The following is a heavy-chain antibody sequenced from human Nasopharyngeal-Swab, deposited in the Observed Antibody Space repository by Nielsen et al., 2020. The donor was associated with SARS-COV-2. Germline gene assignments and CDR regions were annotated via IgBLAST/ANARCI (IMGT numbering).Heavy chain of an antibody. CDR3: ARDQLTGYSSGWFTFDY. CDR1: GYTFTSYA. D-gene: IGHD6-19*01. Sequence: ASVKVSCKASGYTFTSYAMNWVRQAPGQGLEWMGWINTNTGNPTYAQGFTGRFVFSLDTSVSTAYLRISSLKAEDTAVYYCARDQLTGYSSGWFTFDYWGQGTLVTVSS. CDR2: INTNTGNP. V-gene: IGHV7-4-1*02. J-gene: IGHJ4*02.